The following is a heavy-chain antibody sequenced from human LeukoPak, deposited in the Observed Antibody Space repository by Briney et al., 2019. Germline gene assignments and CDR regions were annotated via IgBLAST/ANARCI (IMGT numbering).Heavy chain of an antibody. V-gene: IGHV3-23*01. CDR2: ISASGGST. CDR3: ARASFQRWLQLGGD. Sequence: GGSLRLSCAASGFTFSSSAMSWVRQVPGKGLEWVSGISASGGSTSYADSVKGRFTISRDNAKNSLYLQMNSLRDEDTAVYYCARASFQRWLQLGGDWGQGTLVTVSS. CDR1: GFTFSSSA. D-gene: IGHD5-24*01. J-gene: IGHJ4*02.